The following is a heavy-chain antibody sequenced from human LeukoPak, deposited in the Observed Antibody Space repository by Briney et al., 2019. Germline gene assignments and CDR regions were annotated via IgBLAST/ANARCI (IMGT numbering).Heavy chain of an antibody. Sequence: PGGSLRLSCAASGFTFSTYAMSWVRQAPGKGLEWISAINPSGAFTYYADSVKGRFTISRDQSKNTAYLQMNSLRAEDTAVYYCAKGGIAVAGFDTWGQGTVVTVSS. CDR3: AKGGIAVAGFDT. CDR2: INPSGAFT. D-gene: IGHD6-19*01. V-gene: IGHV3-23*01. J-gene: IGHJ5*02. CDR1: GFTFSTYA.